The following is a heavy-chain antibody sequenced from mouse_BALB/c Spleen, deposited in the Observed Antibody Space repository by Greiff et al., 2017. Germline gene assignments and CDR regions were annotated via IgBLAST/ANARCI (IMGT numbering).Heavy chain of an antibody. J-gene: IGHJ3*01. CDR2: IWAGGST. V-gene: IGHV2-9*02. D-gene: IGHD2-1*01. CDR1: GFSLTSYG. Sequence: VQLVESGPGLVAPSQSLSITCTVSGFSLTSYGVHWVRQPPGKGLEWLGVIWAGGSTNYNSALMSRLSISKDNSKSQVFLKMNSLQTDDTAMYYCARDPGNWFAYWGQGTLVTVSA. CDR3: ARDPGNWFAY.